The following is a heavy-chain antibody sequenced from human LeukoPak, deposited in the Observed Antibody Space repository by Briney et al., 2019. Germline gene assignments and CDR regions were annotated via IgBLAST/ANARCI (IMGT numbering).Heavy chain of an antibody. Sequence: GGSLRLSCAASGFTFNNYVLHWVRQAPGKGLEWLAVISFDGSTKYYADSVRGRFTISRDNSRNTLYLQMNSLRAEDTAVYYCARGRTYNYDSGSSNWGQGSLVAVSS. CDR3: ARGRTYNYDSGSSN. V-gene: IGHV3-30-3*01. J-gene: IGHJ4*02. CDR1: GFTFNNYV. D-gene: IGHD3-10*01. CDR2: ISFDGSTK.